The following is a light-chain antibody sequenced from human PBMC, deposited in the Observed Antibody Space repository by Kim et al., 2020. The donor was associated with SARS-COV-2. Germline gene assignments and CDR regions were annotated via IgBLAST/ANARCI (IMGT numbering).Light chain of an antibody. J-gene: IGLJ2*01. CDR2: GKN. V-gene: IGLV3-19*01. CDR3: NSRDSSGNHLVV. CDR1: SLRSYY. Sequence: LGQTVRITCQGDSLRSYYASWYQQKPGQAPVLVIYGKNNRPSGIPDRFSGASSGNTASLTITGAQAEDEADYYCNSRDSSGNHLVVFGGGTKLTVL.